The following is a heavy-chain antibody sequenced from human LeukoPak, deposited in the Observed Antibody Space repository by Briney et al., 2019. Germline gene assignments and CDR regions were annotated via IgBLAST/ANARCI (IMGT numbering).Heavy chain of an antibody. V-gene: IGHV3-7*03. J-gene: IGHJ4*02. D-gene: IGHD6-19*01. CDR2: INGDGSGK. CDR1: GFTFSSYY. Sequence: GGSLRLSCAASGFTFSSYYMTWVRQAPGKGLEWLVNINGDGSGKYYVDSVKGRFTISRDNAKSSLYLQMNSLRAEDTAVYYCARPALYSGGWTFDYWGQGTLVTVSS. CDR3: ARPALYSGGWTFDY.